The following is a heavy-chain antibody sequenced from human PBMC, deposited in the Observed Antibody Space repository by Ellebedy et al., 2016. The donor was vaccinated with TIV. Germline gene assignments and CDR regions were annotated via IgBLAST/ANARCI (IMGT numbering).Heavy chain of an antibody. Sequence: PGGSLRLSCVASGFAFSSYWMTWVRQAPGKGLEWVANIKQDGSEKWYVDSVKGRFTISRDNAKNSLYLQVNSLTAEDTAVYYCARDPWTDDYNDYGAFDIWGQGTMVTVS. CDR3: ARDPWTDDYNDYGAFDI. V-gene: IGHV3-7*01. CDR2: IKQDGSEK. CDR1: GFAFSSYW. J-gene: IGHJ3*02. D-gene: IGHD4-17*01.